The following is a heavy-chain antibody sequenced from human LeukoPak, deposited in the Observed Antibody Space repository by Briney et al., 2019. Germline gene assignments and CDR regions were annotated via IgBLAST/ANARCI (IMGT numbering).Heavy chain of an antibody. Sequence: QPGGSLRLSCAASGFTFSTYSMNWVRQAPGKGLEWVSYISRSSSPIYYADSVKGRFTISRDNAKNSLFLQMNSLRAEDTAVYYCARILPAASRQVFDYWGQGTLVTVSS. V-gene: IGHV3-48*04. CDR1: GFTFSTYS. CDR2: ISRSSSPI. D-gene: IGHD2-2*01. J-gene: IGHJ4*02. CDR3: ARILPAASRQVFDY.